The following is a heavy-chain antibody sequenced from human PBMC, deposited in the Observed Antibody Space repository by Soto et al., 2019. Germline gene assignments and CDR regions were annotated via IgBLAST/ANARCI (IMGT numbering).Heavy chain of an antibody. CDR3: ARVRGNQLRGWFAP. Sequence: QVQLQESGPGLVKPSQTLSLTCTVSGGSISSGGYYWSWIRQHPGKGLEWIGYIYHSGTTYYNPSLNSRVTISVDTSKNQFSLKLTSVTAADTAVYSCARVRGNQLRGWFAPWGQGTLVTVSS. V-gene: IGHV4-31*03. J-gene: IGHJ5*02. CDR1: GGSISSGGYY. D-gene: IGHD2-2*01. CDR2: IYHSGTT.